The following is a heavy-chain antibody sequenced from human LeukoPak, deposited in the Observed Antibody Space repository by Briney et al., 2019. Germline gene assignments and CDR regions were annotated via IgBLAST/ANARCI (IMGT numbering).Heavy chain of an antibody. J-gene: IGHJ3*02. Sequence: SETLSLTCAVYGGSFSGYYWSWIRQPPGKGLEWIGEINHSGSTNYNPSLKSRVTISVDTSKNQFSLELSSVTAADTAVYYCARSSMVRAFDIWGQGAMVTVSS. D-gene: IGHD3-10*01. CDR2: INHSGST. CDR1: GGSFSGYY. V-gene: IGHV4-34*01. CDR3: ARSSMVRAFDI.